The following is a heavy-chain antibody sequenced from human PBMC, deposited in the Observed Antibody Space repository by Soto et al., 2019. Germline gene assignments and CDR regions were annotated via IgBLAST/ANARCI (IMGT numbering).Heavy chain of an antibody. CDR3: ATQGVGLRYFDWLRYNYYGMDV. CDR2: LDPEDGET. V-gene: IGHV1-24*01. J-gene: IGHJ6*02. Sequence: ASVKVSCKVSGYTLTELSMHWVRQAPGKGLEWMGGLDPEDGETIYAQKFQGRVTMTEDTSTDTAYMELSSLRSEDTAVYYCATQGVGLRYFDWLRYNYYGMDVWGQGTTVTVSS. D-gene: IGHD3-9*01. CDR1: GYTLTELS.